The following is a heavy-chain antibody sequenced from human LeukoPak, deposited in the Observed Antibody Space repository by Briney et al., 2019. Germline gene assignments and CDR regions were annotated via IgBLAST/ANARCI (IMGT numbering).Heavy chain of an antibody. J-gene: IGHJ5*02. CDR1: GFTFSSYG. D-gene: IGHD2-21*02. V-gene: IGHV3-33*03. Sequence: QPGRSLRLSCEASGFTFSSYGMHWVRQAPGKGLEWVAVIWHDASKKYYADSVKGRFTISRDNAKNSLYLQMNSLRAEDTAVYYCARGIANHDLYCGGDCPFDPWGQGTLVTVSS. CDR2: IWHDASKK. CDR3: ARGIANHDLYCGGDCPFDP.